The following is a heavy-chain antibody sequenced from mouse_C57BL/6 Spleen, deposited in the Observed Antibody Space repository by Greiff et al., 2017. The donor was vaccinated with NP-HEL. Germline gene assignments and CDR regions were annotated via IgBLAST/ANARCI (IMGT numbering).Heavy chain of an antibody. CDR2: INPNNGGT. Sequence: VQLQQSGAELMKPGASVKLSCKATGYTFTDYNMHWVKQSHGKSLEWIGYINPNNGGTSYNQKFKGKATLTVNKSSSTAYMELRSLTSEDSAVYYCARSGYSNYEDYWGQGTTLTVSS. CDR3: ARSGYSNYEDY. J-gene: IGHJ2*01. D-gene: IGHD2-5*01. CDR1: GYTFTDYN. V-gene: IGHV1-22*01.